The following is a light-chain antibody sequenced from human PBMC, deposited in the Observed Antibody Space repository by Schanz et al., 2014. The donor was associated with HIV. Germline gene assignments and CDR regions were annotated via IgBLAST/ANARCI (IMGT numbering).Light chain of an antibody. V-gene: IGKV3-20*01. CDR3: QQYNSYWT. CDR2: GAS. Sequence: ELVLTQSPGILSLSPGERATLSCRASQTISSAYLAWYQQRPGQAPRLLIYGASSRATGIPDRFSGSGSGTDFTLTISSLEPDDFATYYCQQYNSYWTFGQGTKVEIK. J-gene: IGKJ1*01. CDR1: QTISSAY.